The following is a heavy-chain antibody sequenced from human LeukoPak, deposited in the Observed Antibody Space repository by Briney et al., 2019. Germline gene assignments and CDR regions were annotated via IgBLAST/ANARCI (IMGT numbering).Heavy chain of an antibody. D-gene: IGHD3-10*01. CDR2: INPNSGGT. CDR3: ARRWGMVQGVIPLDY. V-gene: IGHV1-2*02. J-gene: IGHJ4*02. CDR1: GYTFTGYY. Sequence: ASVKVSCKASGYTFTGYYMHWVRQAPGQGLEWMGWINPNSGGTNYAQKFQGRVTMTRDTSISTAYMELSRLRSDDTAVYYCARRWGMVQGVIPLDYWGQGTLVTVSS.